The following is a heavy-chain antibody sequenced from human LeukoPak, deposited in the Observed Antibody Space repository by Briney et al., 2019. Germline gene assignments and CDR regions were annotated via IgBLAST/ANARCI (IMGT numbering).Heavy chain of an antibody. Sequence: PGGSLRLSCAASGFTFSSYWMSWVRQAPGKGLEWVANIKQDGSEKYYVDSVKGRFTISRDNARNSLYLQMNGLRAEDTAVYYCASQALFAGPLDYWGQGTLVTVSS. CDR2: IKQDGSEK. CDR3: ASQALFAGPLDY. CDR1: GFTFSSYW. D-gene: IGHD3-10*01. V-gene: IGHV3-7*01. J-gene: IGHJ4*02.